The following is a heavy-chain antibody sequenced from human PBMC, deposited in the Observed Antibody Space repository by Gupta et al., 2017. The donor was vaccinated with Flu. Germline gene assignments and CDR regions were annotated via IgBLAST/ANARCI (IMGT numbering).Heavy chain of an antibody. CDR1: GFTFSSYA. CDR2: IRGSGGST. V-gene: IGHV3-23*01. Sequence: EVQLLESGGGLVQPGGSLRLSCAASGFTFSSYAMSWVRQASGKGLGWVSAIRGSGGSTYYADSVKGRFTISRDNSKNTLYLQMNSLRAEDTAVYYCASQVAGDYWGQGTLVTVSS. D-gene: IGHD2-15*01. CDR3: ASQVAGDY. J-gene: IGHJ4*02.